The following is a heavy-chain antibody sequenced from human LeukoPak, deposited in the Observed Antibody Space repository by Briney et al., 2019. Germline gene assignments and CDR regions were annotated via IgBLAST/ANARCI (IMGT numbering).Heavy chain of an antibody. CDR2: ISGSGGST. Sequence: GGTLRLSCAASGFTFSSYGMSWVRQAPGRGLEWVSAISGSGGSTYYADSVKGRFTISRDNSKNTLYLQMNSLRAEDTAVYYCARGQVWELPDYWGQGTLVTVSS. V-gene: IGHV3-23*01. J-gene: IGHJ4*02. D-gene: IGHD1-26*01. CDR3: ARGQVWELPDY. CDR1: GFTFSSYG.